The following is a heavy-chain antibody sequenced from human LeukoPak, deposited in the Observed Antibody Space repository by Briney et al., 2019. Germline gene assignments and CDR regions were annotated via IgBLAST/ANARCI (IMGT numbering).Heavy chain of an antibody. D-gene: IGHD2-2*02. CDR2: IYYTGTA. J-gene: IGHJ6*02. V-gene: IGHV4-59*08. CDR1: GGSMNNYY. CDR3: ARHNLGCTSTGCYNYAMDV. Sequence: SETLSLTCTVSGGSMNNYYWSWIRQPPGKGLEWIGYIYYTGTANYNPSLKGRLTISVDTSKSQFSLKLGSVTAADTAVYYCARHNLGCTSTGCYNYAMDVWGQGTTVTVSS.